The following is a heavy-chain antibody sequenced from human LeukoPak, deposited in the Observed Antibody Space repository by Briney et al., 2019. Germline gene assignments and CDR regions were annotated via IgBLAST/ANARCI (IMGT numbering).Heavy chain of an antibody. CDR1: GFTFSSYG. Sequence: GGSLRLSCAASGFTFSSYGMHWVRQAPGKGLDWVAVISNDGSKKYYADSVKGRFTISRDNSENTLSLQVSSLRAEDTAVYYCAKDRYSYAFEYSDSWGQGTLVTVSS. D-gene: IGHD5-18*01. J-gene: IGHJ4*02. CDR3: AKDRYSYAFEYSDS. V-gene: IGHV3-30*18. CDR2: ISNDGSKK.